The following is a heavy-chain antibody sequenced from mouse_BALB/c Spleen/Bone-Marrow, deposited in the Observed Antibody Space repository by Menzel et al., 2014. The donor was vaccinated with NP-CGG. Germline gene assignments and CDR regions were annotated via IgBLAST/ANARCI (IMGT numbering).Heavy chain of an antibody. CDR2: IDPANGNT. CDR1: GFNIKDTY. Sequence: EVQLQQSGAELVKPGASVKLSCTASGFNIKDTYMHWVKQRPEQGLEWIGRIDPANGNTKYDPKFQGKATITADTSSNTAYLQLSSLTSEDTAVYYCAGYYRYLAWFAYWGQGTLVTVSA. J-gene: IGHJ3*01. D-gene: IGHD2-14*01. V-gene: IGHV14-3*02. CDR3: AGYYRYLAWFAY.